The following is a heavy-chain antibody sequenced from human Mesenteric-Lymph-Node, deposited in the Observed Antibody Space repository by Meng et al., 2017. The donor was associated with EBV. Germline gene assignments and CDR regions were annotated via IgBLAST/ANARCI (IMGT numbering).Heavy chain of an antibody. CDR3: ARARVNDILTGYYFDY. D-gene: IGHD3-9*01. V-gene: IGHV4-30-4*01. Sequence: QVQLQESGPGRGKPSQTLFLTRACAGGSISSGGYYWTWIRQPPGKGLEWIGYIFYSGIAHYNPSLKSRVSISVDTSKNQFSLNLSSVTAADTAVYYCARARVNDILTGYYFDYWGHGTLVTVAS. CDR2: IFYSGIA. J-gene: IGHJ4*01. CDR1: GGSISSGGYY.